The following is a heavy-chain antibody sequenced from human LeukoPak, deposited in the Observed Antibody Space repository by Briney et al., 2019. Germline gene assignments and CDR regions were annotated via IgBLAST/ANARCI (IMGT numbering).Heavy chain of an antibody. V-gene: IGHV4-39*01. CDR3: ARQAGRGGAVTFDY. CDR2: IYYSGST. Sequence: SETLSLTCTVSSGSISSNSSYWGWLRQPPGKGLEWLGSIYYSGSTYYNPSLKSRVTISVDTSKNQFSLKLSSVTAADTAVYYCARQAGRGGAVTFDYWGQGTLVTVSS. J-gene: IGHJ4*02. D-gene: IGHD3-16*01. CDR1: SGSISSNSSY.